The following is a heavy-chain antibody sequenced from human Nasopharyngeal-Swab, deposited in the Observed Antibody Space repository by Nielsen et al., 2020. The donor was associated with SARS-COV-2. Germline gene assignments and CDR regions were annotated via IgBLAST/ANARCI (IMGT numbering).Heavy chain of an antibody. Sequence: GESLKISCAASGFVFSSVWMSWVRQAPGKGLEWVGRIKRKADGGTVEYATAVRGRFSISRDDSRNTLFLQMNRLKTADTAVYYCTTLHRTGWFWGQGTLVTVSS. CDR1: GFVFSSVW. V-gene: IGHV3-15*01. CDR3: TTLHRTGWF. J-gene: IGHJ4*02. CDR2: IKRKADGGTV. D-gene: IGHD6-19*01.